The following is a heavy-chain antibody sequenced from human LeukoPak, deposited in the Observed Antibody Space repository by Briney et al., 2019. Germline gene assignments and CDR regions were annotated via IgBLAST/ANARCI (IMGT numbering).Heavy chain of an antibody. J-gene: IGHJ4*02. V-gene: IGHV4-4*08. D-gene: IGHD3-3*01. Sequence: SETLSLTCTVSGGSISSYYWSWLRQPPGKGLEWIAYIYTSGSTNYNPSLKSRVTISVDTSKNQFSLKLSSVTAADTAVYYCARESHAIFGVGVDYWGQGTLVTVSS. CDR1: GGSISSYY. CDR3: ARESHAIFGVGVDY. CDR2: IYTSGST.